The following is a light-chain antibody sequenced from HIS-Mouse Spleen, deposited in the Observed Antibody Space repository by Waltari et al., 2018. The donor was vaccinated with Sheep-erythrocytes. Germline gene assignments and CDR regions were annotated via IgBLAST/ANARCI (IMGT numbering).Light chain of an antibody. CDR3: QAWDSSTAV. V-gene: IGLV2-11*01. J-gene: IGLJ2*01. Sequence: QSALTQPRSVSGSPGQSVTISCTGTRSAVGGYNYVSWYQQHPGKAPKLMIYEVSKRPSGVPERFSGSNSGNTATLTISGTQAMDEADYYCQAWDSSTAVFGGGTKLTVL. CDR2: EVS. CDR1: RSAVGGYNY.